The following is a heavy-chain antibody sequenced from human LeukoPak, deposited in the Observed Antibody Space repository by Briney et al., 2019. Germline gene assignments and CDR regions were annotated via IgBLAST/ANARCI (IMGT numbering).Heavy chain of an antibody. V-gene: IGHV5-51*01. CDR1: GYSINNYW. CDR2: IYPADSDI. CDR3: ARQVSAGIKTPYDS. J-gene: IGHJ5*02. D-gene: IGHD3-16*01. Sequence: GESLKISCKGSGYSINNYWIGWVRQMPGKGLEWMGIIYPADSDIRYSPSFQGQVTISADKSISTAYLQWSSLKASDTAMYYCARQVSAGIKTPYDSWGQGTLVTVSS.